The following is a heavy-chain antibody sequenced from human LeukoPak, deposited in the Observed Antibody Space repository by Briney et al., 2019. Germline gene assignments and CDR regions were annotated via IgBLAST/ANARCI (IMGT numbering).Heavy chain of an antibody. J-gene: IGHJ4*02. V-gene: IGHV4-34*01. D-gene: IGHD4-17*01. Sequence: KGSETLSLACAVDGGSFGGDYGGWIRQPPGKWRGWIGEINHSGCTNYNPSLKSRVTISVDTSKSQFSLKLSSVPAADPAVYYCARGRGAYGDRRGIDYWGQGTLVTVSS. CDR3: ARGRGAYGDRRGIDY. CDR1: GGSFGGDY. CDR2: INHSGCT.